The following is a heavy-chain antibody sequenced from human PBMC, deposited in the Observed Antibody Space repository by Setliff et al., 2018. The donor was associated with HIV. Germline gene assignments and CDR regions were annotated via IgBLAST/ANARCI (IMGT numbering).Heavy chain of an antibody. CDR3: ARHGQYGSGSYYNHPFDF. Sequence: GESLKISCKGSGYSFTRYWIGWVRQMPGKGLEWMGIIYPGDSDTRYSPSFQGQVTISADKSISTAYLQWSSLKASDTAMYYCARHGQYGSGSYYNHPFDFWGQGTLVTVSS. V-gene: IGHV5-51*01. J-gene: IGHJ4*02. D-gene: IGHD3-10*01. CDR1: GYSFTRYW. CDR2: IYPGDSDT.